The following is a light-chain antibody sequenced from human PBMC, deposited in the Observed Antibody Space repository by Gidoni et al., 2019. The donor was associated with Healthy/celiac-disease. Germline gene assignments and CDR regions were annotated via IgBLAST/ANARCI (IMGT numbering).Light chain of an antibody. Sequence: EIVMTQSPATLSVYPGERATRACRASQSVSRNLAWYQQKPGQAPRLLIYGASTRATGIPARFSGSGSGTEFTLTISSLQSEDFAVYYCQQYNNWPLTFGGGTKVEIK. CDR3: QQYNNWPLT. J-gene: IGKJ4*01. V-gene: IGKV3-15*01. CDR2: GAS. CDR1: QSVSRN.